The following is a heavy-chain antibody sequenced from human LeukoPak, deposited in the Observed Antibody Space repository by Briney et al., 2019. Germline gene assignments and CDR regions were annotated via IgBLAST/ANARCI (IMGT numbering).Heavy chain of an antibody. CDR3: ARDVELYGSGSFFSIWFDP. Sequence: GGSLRLSCAASAFTFSSFAMHWVRQAPGQGLEWVAVISYDGTDKYYADSVKGRFTISRDNSKNTLYLQMSTLRAEDTAVYYCARDVELYGSGSFFSIWFDPWGQGTPVTVSS. J-gene: IGHJ5*02. D-gene: IGHD3-10*01. CDR2: ISYDGTDK. V-gene: IGHV3-30*04. CDR1: AFTFSSFA.